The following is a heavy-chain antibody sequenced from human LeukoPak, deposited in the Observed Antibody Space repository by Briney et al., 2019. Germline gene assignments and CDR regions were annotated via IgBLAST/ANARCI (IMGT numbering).Heavy chain of an antibody. CDR1: SGSFSGYY. Sequence: SETLSLTCAVYSGSFSGYYWSWIRQPPGKGLEWIGEINHSGSTNYNPSLKSRVTISVDTSKNQFSLKLSSVTAADTAVYYCARGGGRTTVTRGGAFDIWGQGTMVTVSS. D-gene: IGHD4-17*01. V-gene: IGHV4-34*01. CDR3: ARGGGRTTVTRGGAFDI. CDR2: INHSGST. J-gene: IGHJ3*02.